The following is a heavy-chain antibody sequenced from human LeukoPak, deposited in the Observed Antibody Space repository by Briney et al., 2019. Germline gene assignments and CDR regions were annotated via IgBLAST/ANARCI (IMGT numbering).Heavy chain of an antibody. CDR3: ASDGGPFDH. V-gene: IGHV3-7*01. D-gene: IGHD3-3*01. J-gene: IGHJ4*02. CDR1: GLTFSGYW. CDR2: INQGASEK. Sequence: GGSLRLSCAASGLTFSGYWMSWVRQAPGNGLEWVANINQGASEKYYVDSVRGRFTISRDNAKKSVTLQMNSLRVDDTPVYYCASDGGPFDHWGQGTLVTVSS.